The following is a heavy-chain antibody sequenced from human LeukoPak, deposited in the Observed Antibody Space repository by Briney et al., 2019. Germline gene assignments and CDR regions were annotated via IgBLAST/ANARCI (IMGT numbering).Heavy chain of an antibody. CDR1: GGSISSYY. CDR2: IYPGGST. V-gene: IGHV4-4*07. D-gene: IGHD2-2*01. J-gene: IGHJ4*02. CDR3: ARVEYCSSTSCSMKFDY. Sequence: SETLSLTCAVSGGSISSYYWSWVRQPAGKGLEWIGRIYPGGSTNYNPSLKSRVTMSVDASQKQLSLKLSSVTAADTAVYYCARVEYCSSTSCSMKFDYWGQGTLVTVSS.